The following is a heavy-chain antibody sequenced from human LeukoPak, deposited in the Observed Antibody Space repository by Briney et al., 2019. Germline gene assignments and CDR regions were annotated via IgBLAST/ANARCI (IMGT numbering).Heavy chain of an antibody. CDR3: ARDYYGSGSTQFDY. D-gene: IGHD3-10*01. CDR1: GFTFSSYA. Sequence: GGSLRLSCAASGFTFSSYAMSWVRQAPGKGLEWVSAISGSGGSTYYADSVKGRFTISRDNSKNTLYLQMNSLRAEDTAVYYCARDYYGSGSTQFDYWGQGTLVTVSS. J-gene: IGHJ4*02. V-gene: IGHV3-23*01. CDR2: ISGSGGST.